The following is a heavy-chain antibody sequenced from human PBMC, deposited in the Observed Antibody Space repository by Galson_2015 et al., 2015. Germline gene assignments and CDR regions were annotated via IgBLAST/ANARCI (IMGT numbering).Heavy chain of an antibody. CDR2: IKQDGSEK. CDR3: AGEVAAAGSDGY. CDR1: GFTFSSYW. D-gene: IGHD6-13*01. Sequence: SLRLSCAASGFTFSSYWMSWVRQAPGKGLEWVANIKQDGSEKYYVDSVKGRFTISRDNAKNSLYLQMNSLRAEDTAAYYCAGEVAAAGSDGYWGQGTLVTVSS. V-gene: IGHV3-7*01. J-gene: IGHJ4*02.